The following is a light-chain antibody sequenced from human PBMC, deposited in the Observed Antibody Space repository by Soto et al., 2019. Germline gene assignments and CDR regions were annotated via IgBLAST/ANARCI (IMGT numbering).Light chain of an antibody. J-gene: IGLJ2*01. V-gene: IGLV1-44*01. CDR2: GNN. CDR3: AAWDDSLNAVV. CDR1: SSNIGSNI. Sequence: QSVLTQPPSASGTPGQRVTISCSGSSSNIGSNIVNWYQQLPETAPELLIYGNNQRPSGVPDRFSGSKSGTSASLAISGLQSEDEADYYCAAWDDSLNAVVFGGGTKLTVL.